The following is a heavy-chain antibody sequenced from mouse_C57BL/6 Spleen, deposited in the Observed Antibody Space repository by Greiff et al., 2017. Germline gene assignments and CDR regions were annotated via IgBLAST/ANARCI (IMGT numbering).Heavy chain of an antibody. D-gene: IGHD1-3*01. J-gene: IGHJ4*01. Sequence: EVKLMESGPELVKPGASVKISCKASGYSFTGYYMNWVKQSPEKSLEWIGEINPSNGGTTSNQKFKAKATLTVDKTSITAYMQLEILTSEDSAVYYCARYIEDYWGQGTSVTVSS. CDR3: ARYIEDY. CDR2: INPSNGGT. CDR1: GYSFTGYY. V-gene: IGHV1-42*01.